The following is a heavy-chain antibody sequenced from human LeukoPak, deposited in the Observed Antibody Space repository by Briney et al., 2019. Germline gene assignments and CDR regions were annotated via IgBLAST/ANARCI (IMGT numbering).Heavy chain of an antibody. CDR2: IYSGGST. CDR3: ARIWYYYDSSGRPGGWFDP. CDR1: EFSVGSNY. D-gene: IGHD3-22*01. Sequence: GGSLRLSCAASEFSVGSNYMTWVRQAPGKGLEWVSLIYSGGSTYYADSVKGRFTISRDNSKNTLFLQMNILRSDDTAVYYCARIWYYYDSSGRPGGWFDPWGQGTLVTVSS. V-gene: IGHV3-53*05. J-gene: IGHJ5*02.